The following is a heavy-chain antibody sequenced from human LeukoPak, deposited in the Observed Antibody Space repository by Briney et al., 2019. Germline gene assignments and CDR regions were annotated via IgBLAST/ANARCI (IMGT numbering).Heavy chain of an antibody. CDR3: TRDLMDYDVSTGLHHYYMDV. Sequence: GGSLRLSCAASGFRFDNYGMHWVRQAPGKGLEWVSGISWKSGSIGYADSVRGRFTISRDNAKNTLYLLMNTLRVEDTAVYYCTRDLMDYDVSTGLHHYYMDVWGQGTTVTVSS. D-gene: IGHD3-9*01. J-gene: IGHJ6*02. V-gene: IGHV3-9*01. CDR2: ISWKSGSI. CDR1: GFRFDNYG.